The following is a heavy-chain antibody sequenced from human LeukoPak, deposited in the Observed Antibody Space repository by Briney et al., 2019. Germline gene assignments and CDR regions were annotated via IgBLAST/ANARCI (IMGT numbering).Heavy chain of an antibody. J-gene: IGHJ4*02. D-gene: IGHD3-3*01. CDR3: ARGLSVFWSGYYAY. CDR2: INHSGST. Sequence: SETLSLTCAVYGGSFSGYYWSWIRQPPGKGLEWIGEINHSGSTNYNPSLKSRVTISVDTSKNQFSLKLSSVTAADMAVYYCARGLSVFWSGYYAYWGQGTLVTVSS. CDR1: GGSFSGYY. V-gene: IGHV4-34*01.